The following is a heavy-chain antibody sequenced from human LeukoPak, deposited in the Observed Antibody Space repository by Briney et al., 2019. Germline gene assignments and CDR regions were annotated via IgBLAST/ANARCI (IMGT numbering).Heavy chain of an antibody. CDR1: GYTFTGYY. CDR2: INPNSGGT. D-gene: IGHD4-17*01. CDR3: AAIFYGDHRGAFDI. J-gene: IGHJ3*02. V-gene: IGHV1-2*04. Sequence: ASVKVSCKASGYTFTGYYMHWVRQAPGQGLEWMGWINPNSGGTNYAQMFQGWVTMTRDTSISTAYMELSRLRSDDTAVYYCAAIFYGDHRGAFDIWGQGTMVTVSS.